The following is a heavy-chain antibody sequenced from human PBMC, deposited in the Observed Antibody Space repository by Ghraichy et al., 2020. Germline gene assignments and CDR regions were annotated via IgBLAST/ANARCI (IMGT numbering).Heavy chain of an antibody. D-gene: IGHD2-2*01. CDR2: ISGSGGST. Sequence: GGSLRLSCAASGFTFSSYAMSWVRQAPGKGLEWVSAISGSGGSTYYADSVKGRFTISRDNSKNTLYLQMNSLRAEDTAVYYCAKAALGGYCSSTSCYYYYGMDVWGQGTTVTVSS. CDR3: AKAALGGYCSSTSCYYYYGMDV. CDR1: GFTFSSYA. J-gene: IGHJ6*02. V-gene: IGHV3-23*01.